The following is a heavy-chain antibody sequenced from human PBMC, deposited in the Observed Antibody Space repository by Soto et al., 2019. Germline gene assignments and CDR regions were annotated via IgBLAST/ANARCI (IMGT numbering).Heavy chain of an antibody. CDR1: GCTISSYY. CDR2: IYYSGST. Sequence: SETLSLTCTFSGCTISSYYWSWIRQPPGKGLEWIGYIYYSGSTNYNPSLKSRVTISVDTSKNQFSLKLSSVTAADTAVYYCARDGGYYYDSSGYYSPSSFDYWGQGTLVTVSS. CDR3: ARDGGYYYDSSGYYSPSSFDY. D-gene: IGHD3-22*01. V-gene: IGHV4-59*01. J-gene: IGHJ4*02.